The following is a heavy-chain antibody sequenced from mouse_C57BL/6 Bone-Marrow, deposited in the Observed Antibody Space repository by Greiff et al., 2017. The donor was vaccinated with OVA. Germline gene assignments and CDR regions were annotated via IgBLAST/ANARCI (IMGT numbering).Heavy chain of an antibody. V-gene: IGHV1-81*01. CDR2: IYPRSGNT. CDR1: GYTFTSYG. D-gene: IGHD1-1*01. J-gene: IGHJ3*01. Sequence: QVQLKESGAELARPGASVKLSCKASGYTFTSYGISWVKQRTGQGLEWIGEIYPRSGNTYYNEKFKGKATLPADKSSSTAYMEPRRLTSADSAVYGGAGGDHYCGSGAWCAGWGEGTL. CDR3: AGGDHYCGSGAWCAG.